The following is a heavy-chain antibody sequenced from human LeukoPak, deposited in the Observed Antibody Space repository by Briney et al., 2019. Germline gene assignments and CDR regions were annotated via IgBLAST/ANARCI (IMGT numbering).Heavy chain of an antibody. CDR1: GFTFSSYG. V-gene: IGHV3-30*18. CDR2: ISYDGSNK. J-gene: IGHJ4*02. CDR3: AKADYYGSGSYWDLDY. Sequence: PGGSLRLSCSASGFTFSSYGMHWVRQAPGKGLEWVAVISYDGSNKYYADSVKGRFTISRDNSENTLYLQMNSLRAEDTAVYYCAKADYYGSGSYWDLDYWGQGTLVTVSS. D-gene: IGHD3-10*01.